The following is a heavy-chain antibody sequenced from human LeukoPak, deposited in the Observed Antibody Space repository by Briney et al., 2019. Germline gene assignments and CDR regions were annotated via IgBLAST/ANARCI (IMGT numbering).Heavy chain of an antibody. CDR1: GYTFTGYH. V-gene: IGHV1-2*02. CDR2: INPDSGGT. Sequence: ASVKVSCTASGYTFTGYHTHWVRQAPGQGLEWMGWINPDSGGTNFPQNFQGRVTMTRDTSISTAYMEISWLRSDDTAVYYCARDLTGDPAAYFDFWGQGTLVTVS. CDR3: ARDLTGDPAAYFDF. D-gene: IGHD3-9*01. J-gene: IGHJ4*02.